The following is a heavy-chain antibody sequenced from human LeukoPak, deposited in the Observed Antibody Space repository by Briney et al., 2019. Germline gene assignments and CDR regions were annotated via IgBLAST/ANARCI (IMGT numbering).Heavy chain of an antibody. J-gene: IGHJ4*02. Sequence: ASVKVSCKASGGTFSSYAISWVRQAPGQGLEWMGGIIPIFGTANYAQKFQGRVTITTDESTSTAYMEPSSLRSEDTAVYYCARVGDYDFWSGSGSYYFDYWGQGTLVTVSS. V-gene: IGHV1-69*05. CDR2: IIPIFGTA. CDR1: GGTFSSYA. D-gene: IGHD3-3*01. CDR3: ARVGDYDFWSGSGSYYFDY.